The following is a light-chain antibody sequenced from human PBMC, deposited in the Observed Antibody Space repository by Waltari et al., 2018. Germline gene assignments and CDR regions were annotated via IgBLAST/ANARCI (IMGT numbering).Light chain of an antibody. CDR3: NSRDSSGDHKVV. V-gene: IGLV3-19*01. CDR2: AKD. J-gene: IGLJ2*01. CDR1: SLRSYF. Sequence: SSELTLDPAVSVALGQTVRITCQGDSLRSYFASWYQQKAGQAPVLLIFAKDKRPSGIPDRFSGSGSGNTASLTIAGAQAEDEGAYYCNSRDSSGDHKVVFGTGTHLTVL.